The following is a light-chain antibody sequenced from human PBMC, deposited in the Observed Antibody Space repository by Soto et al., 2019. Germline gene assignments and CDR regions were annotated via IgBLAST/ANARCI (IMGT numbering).Light chain of an antibody. J-gene: IGKJ1*01. Sequence: DIQMTQSPPSLSASVGDRVTITCRASQGISYYLAWYQQKPGKGPKLLIYDATILQSGVPSRFSGSGSGTDFTLTISSLQPEDVATYYCQHYNSYSEAFGQGTKVDIK. V-gene: IGKV1-27*01. CDR2: DAT. CDR1: QGISYY. CDR3: QHYNSYSEA.